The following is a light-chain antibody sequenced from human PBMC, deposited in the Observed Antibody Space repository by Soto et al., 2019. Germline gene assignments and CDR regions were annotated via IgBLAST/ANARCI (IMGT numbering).Light chain of an antibody. J-gene: IGLJ1*01. Sequence: QSALTQPASVSGSPGQSITMSCTGTSSDVGGYNYVSWYQQHPGKAPKLMIYEVSNRPSGVSNRFSGYKSGNTASLTISGLQAEDEADYYCSSYTSSSTYVFGTGTKVTV. CDR1: SSDVGGYNY. V-gene: IGLV2-14*01. CDR2: EVS. CDR3: SSYTSSSTYV.